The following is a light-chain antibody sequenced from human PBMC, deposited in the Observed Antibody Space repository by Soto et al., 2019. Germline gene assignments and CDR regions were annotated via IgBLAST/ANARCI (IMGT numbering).Light chain of an antibody. CDR1: NSDIGGFNY. CDR2: DVN. J-gene: IGLJ2*01. CDR3: ASYTRSNTVI. V-gene: IGLV2-14*03. Sequence: QSALTQPASVSGSPGQSITIACTGTNSDIGGFNYVSWYQQHPGTAPKLLIYDVNNRPSGVSDRLSGSKSGSTASLTISGLQAEDEGDYYCASYTRSNTVIFGGGTKLTVL.